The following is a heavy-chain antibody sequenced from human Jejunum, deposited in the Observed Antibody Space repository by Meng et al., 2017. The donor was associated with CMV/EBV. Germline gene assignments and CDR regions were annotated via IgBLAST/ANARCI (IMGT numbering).Heavy chain of an antibody. Sequence: VRQAPGRRLEWVSSIGRSWSFIESADSVKGRFTISRDDSRNTLYLQMSSLRPDDTAVYYCARALFPTRPLTGTLYPDAWGQGALVTVSS. J-gene: IGHJ5*02. D-gene: IGHD3-9*01. CDR2: IGRSWSFI. CDR3: ARALFPTRPLTGTLYPDA. V-gene: IGHV3-21*01.